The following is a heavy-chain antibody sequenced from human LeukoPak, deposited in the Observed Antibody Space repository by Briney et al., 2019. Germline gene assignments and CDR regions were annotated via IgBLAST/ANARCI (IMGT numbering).Heavy chain of an antibody. Sequence: GGSLRLSCAASGFTFSSYSMNWVRQAPGKGLEWVSSISSSSSYIYYADSVKGRFTISRDNSKNTLYLQMDSLRAEDTAVYYCAKVLRYDSGGYYWYFDLWGRGTLVTVSS. J-gene: IGHJ2*01. CDR2: ISSSSSYI. CDR3: AKVLRYDSGGYYWYFDL. V-gene: IGHV3-21*04. CDR1: GFTFSSYS. D-gene: IGHD3-22*01.